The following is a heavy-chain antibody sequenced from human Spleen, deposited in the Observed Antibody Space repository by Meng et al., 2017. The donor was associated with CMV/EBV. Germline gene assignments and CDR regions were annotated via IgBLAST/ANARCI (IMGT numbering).Heavy chain of an antibody. CDR2: ISSSSSYI. CDR1: GFTFSSYS. Sequence: GESLKISCAASGFTFSSYSMNWVRQAPGKGLEWVSSISSSSSYIYYADSVKGRFTISRDDAKSSLFLQMNSLRAEDTAVYYCARFCSSRTCLYPYYYGLDVWGQGTTVTVSS. V-gene: IGHV3-21*01. CDR3: ARFCSSRTCLYPYYYGLDV. J-gene: IGHJ6*02. D-gene: IGHD2-2*01.